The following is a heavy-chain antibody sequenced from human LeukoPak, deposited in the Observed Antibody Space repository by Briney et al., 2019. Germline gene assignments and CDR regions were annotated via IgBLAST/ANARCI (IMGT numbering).Heavy chain of an antibody. V-gene: IGHV4-59*01. CDR2: IYYSGST. CDR1: GGSISSYY. CDR3: AAEPLRVGAPDY. D-gene: IGHD1-26*01. J-gene: IGHJ4*02. Sequence: SETLSLTCTVSGGSISSYYWSWIRQPPGKGLEWIGCIYYSGSTNYNPSLKSRVTISVDTSKNQFSLKLSSVTAADTAVYYCAAEPLRVGAPDYWGQGTLVTVSS.